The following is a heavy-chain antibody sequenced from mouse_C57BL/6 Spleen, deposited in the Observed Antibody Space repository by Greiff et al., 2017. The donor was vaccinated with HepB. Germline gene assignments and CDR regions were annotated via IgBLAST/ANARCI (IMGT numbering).Heavy chain of an antibody. V-gene: IGHV10-1*01. CDR1: GFSFNTYA. D-gene: IGHD2-3*01. J-gene: IGHJ3*01. Sequence: EVKVVESGGGLVQPKGSLKLSCAASGFSFNTYAMNWVRQAPGKGLEWVARIRSKSNNYATYYADSVKDRFTISRDDSESMLYLQMNNLKTEDTAMYYCVRQLYDGYYALFAYWGQGTLVTVSA. CDR2: IRSKSNNYAT. CDR3: VRQLYDGYYALFAY.